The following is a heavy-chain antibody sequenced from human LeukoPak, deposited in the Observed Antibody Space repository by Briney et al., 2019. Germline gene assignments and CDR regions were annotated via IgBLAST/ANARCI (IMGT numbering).Heavy chain of an antibody. CDR1: GFTFSSYS. D-gene: IGHD3-22*01. CDR2: ISSSSSYI. J-gene: IGHJ6*02. V-gene: IGHV3-21*04. Sequence: GGSLRLSCAASGFTFSSYSMNWVRQAPGKGLEWVSSISSSSSYIYYADSVKGRFTISRDDAKNSLYLQMKRLRPEDTALYYCAKGLDGMDVWGQGTTVTVSS. CDR3: AKGLDGMDV.